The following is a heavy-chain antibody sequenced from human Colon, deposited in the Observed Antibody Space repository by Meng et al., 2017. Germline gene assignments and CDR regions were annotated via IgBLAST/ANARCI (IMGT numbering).Heavy chain of an antibody. CDR2: MYYNGST. V-gene: IGHV4-39*07. J-gene: IGHJ4*02. CDR1: GGSITRTSSY. D-gene: IGHD3-3*02. Sequence: QLQLQESGPGLVKPSETLARTCTISGGSITRTSSYWGWVRQPPGKGLEWIGSMYYNGSTKYNQSLKSRISMSVDMSKNQFSLKVNSVTAADTAIYYCVISSHNWGQGTLVTVSS. CDR3: VISSHN.